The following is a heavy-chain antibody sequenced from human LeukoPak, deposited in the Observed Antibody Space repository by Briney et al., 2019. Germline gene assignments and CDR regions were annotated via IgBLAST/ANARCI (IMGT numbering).Heavy chain of an antibody. CDR1: GFTFSSYW. Sequence: GGSLRLSCAASGFTFSSYWMHWVRQAPGKGLVWVSRINSDGSDTSYADSVKGRFTISRDNAKNTLYLQMNSLRAEDTAVYYCARGVSPLNYYFDYWGQGTLVTVSS. CDR2: INSDGSDT. D-gene: IGHD6-13*01. CDR3: ARGVSPLNYYFDY. J-gene: IGHJ4*02. V-gene: IGHV3-74*01.